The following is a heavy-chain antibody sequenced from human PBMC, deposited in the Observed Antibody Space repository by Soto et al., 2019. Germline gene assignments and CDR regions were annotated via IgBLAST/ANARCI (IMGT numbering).Heavy chain of an antibody. CDR1: GLTVSSNY. V-gene: IGHV3-53*01. Sequence: GGSLRLSCAASGLTVSSNYMSWVRQAPGKGLEWVSVIYSGGSTYYADSVKGRFTISRDNSKNTLYLQMNSLRAEDTAVYYCARGSGSSYYYYGMDVWGQGTTVTVSS. CDR2: IYSGGST. D-gene: IGHD1-26*01. J-gene: IGHJ6*02. CDR3: ARGSGSSYYYYGMDV.